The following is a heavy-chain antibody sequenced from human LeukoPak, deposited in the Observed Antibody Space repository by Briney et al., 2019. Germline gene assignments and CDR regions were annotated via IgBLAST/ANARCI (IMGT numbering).Heavy chain of an antibody. Sequence: ASVKVSCKASGYTFTSYGISWVRQAPGQGLEWMGWISTYKGNTNYARKLQGRVTMTTDTSTSTVYMELRSLRSDDTAMYYCARVTALYYYMDVWGKGTTVTVSS. CDR2: ISTYKGNT. CDR3: ARVTALYYYMDV. V-gene: IGHV1-18*01. CDR1: GYTFTSYG. J-gene: IGHJ6*03.